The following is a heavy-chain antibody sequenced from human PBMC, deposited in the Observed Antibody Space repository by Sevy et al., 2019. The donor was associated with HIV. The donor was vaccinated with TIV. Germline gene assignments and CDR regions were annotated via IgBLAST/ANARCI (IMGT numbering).Heavy chain of an antibody. V-gene: IGHV3-21*01. Sequence: GESLKISCAASGFTFSSYSMNWVRQAPGKGLEWVSSISSSSSYIYYADSVKGRFTISRDNAKNSLYLQMNSLRAEDTAVYYCARDLTVDYYGSGSYTFDYWGQGTLVTVSS. CDR3: ARDLTVDYYGSGSYTFDY. CDR2: ISSSSSYI. J-gene: IGHJ4*02. D-gene: IGHD3-10*01. CDR1: GFTFSSYS.